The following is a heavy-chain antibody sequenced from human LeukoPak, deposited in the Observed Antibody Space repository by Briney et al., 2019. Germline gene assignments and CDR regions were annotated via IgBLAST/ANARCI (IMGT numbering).Heavy chain of an antibody. Sequence: SETLSLTCTVSGGSISSYYWSWIRQPPGKGLEWIGYIYYSGSTNYNPSLKSRVTISVDTPKNQFSLKLSSVTAADTAVYYCARVLAGHDAFDIWGQGTMVTVSS. D-gene: IGHD3-9*01. CDR2: IYYSGST. J-gene: IGHJ3*02. CDR3: ARVLAGHDAFDI. CDR1: GGSISSYY. V-gene: IGHV4-59*01.